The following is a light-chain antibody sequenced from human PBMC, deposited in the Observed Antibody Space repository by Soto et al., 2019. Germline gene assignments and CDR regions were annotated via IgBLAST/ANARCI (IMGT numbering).Light chain of an antibody. V-gene: IGKV3-20*01. Sequence: EIVLTQSPGTLSLSPGERATLSCRASQSVSSSYLAWYQQKPGQAPRLLIFGAYIRATGIPARFSGSGSGTEFTLTIRRLEPEDFAVYYCKQYGNSPRTFGPGTKVDIK. J-gene: IGKJ3*01. CDR1: QSVSSSY. CDR2: GAY. CDR3: KQYGNSPRT.